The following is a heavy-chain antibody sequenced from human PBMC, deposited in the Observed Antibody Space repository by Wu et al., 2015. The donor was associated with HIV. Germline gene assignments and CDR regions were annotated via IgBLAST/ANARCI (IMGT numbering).Heavy chain of an antibody. Sequence: QVQLVQSGAEVKKPGASVKVSCKASGYTFTGYYMHWVRQAPGQGLEWVGWISGYNGNTNYAQKFQGRVTMTTDTYTSTAYMELRSLRSDDTAVYYCARDTATDFIAAWVALDYWGQGTLVTVSS. CDR2: ISGYNGNT. V-gene: IGHV1-18*04. J-gene: IGHJ4*02. CDR1: GYTFTGYY. CDR3: ARDTATDFIAAWVALDY. D-gene: IGHD6-13*01.